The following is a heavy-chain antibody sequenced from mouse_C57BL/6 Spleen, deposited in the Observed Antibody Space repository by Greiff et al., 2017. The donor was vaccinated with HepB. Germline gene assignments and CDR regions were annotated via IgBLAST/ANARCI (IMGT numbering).Heavy chain of an antibody. Sequence: EVQLQQSGPGLVKPSQSLSLTCSVTGYSITSGYYWNWIRQFPGNNLEWMGYISYDGSNNYNPSLKNRISITRDTSKNQFFLKLNSVTTEDTATYYCASSSYWYFDVWGTGTTVTVSS. CDR1: GYSITSGYY. D-gene: IGHD1-1*01. CDR2: ISYDGSN. CDR3: ASSSYWYFDV. V-gene: IGHV3-6*01. J-gene: IGHJ1*03.